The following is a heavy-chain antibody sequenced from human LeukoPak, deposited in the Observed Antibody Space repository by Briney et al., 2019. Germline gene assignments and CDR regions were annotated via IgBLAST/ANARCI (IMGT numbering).Heavy chain of an antibody. D-gene: IGHD4-17*01. V-gene: IGHV1-18*01. Sequence: ASVKVSCMASGYTFTSYPISWVRQAPGQGLEWMGWITTYNGNTNYAQKLQGRVTVTTDTSTSTAYMDLRGLRSDDTAVYYCARGYDYGDYVGDFDYWGQGTLVTVSS. CDR1: GYTFTSYP. CDR3: ARGYDYGDYVGDFDY. CDR2: ITTYNGNT. J-gene: IGHJ4*02.